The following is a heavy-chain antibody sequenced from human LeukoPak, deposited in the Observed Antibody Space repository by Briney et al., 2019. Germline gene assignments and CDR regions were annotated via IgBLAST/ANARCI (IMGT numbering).Heavy chain of an antibody. CDR3: ASFNDYGDYSADY. Sequence: GESLRLSCAASGFTFSSYSMNWVRQAPGKGLEWVSSISSSSSYIYYADSVKGRFTISRDNAKNSLYLQMNSLRAEDTAVYYCASFNDYGDYSADYWGQGTLVTVSS. D-gene: IGHD4-17*01. V-gene: IGHV3-21*01. J-gene: IGHJ4*02. CDR1: GFTFSSYS. CDR2: ISSSSSYI.